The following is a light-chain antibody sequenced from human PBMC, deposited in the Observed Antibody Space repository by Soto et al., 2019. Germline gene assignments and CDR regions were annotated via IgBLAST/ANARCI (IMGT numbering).Light chain of an antibody. V-gene: IGKV4-1*01. CDR2: WAS. Sequence: DIVMTQSPDSLAVSLGERATTNCKSSQSVLYSSNNKNYLAWYQQKPGQPPKLLIYWASTRDSGVPDRFSGSGSGTDFTLTISSLQAEDVAVYYCQQYYSTPRTFGQGTKVDIK. CDR3: QQYYSTPRT. J-gene: IGKJ1*01. CDR1: QSVLYSSNNKNY.